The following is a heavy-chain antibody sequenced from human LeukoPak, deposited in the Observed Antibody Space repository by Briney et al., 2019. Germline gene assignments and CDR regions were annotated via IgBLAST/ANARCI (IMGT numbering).Heavy chain of an antibody. CDR2: ISAYNGNT. CDR3: ARERQDYYDSSGYYGMFDY. J-gene: IGHJ4*02. Sequence: ASVKVSCKASGYTFTSYGISWVQQAPGQGLEWMGWISAYNGNTNYAQKLQGRVTMTTDTSTSTAYMELRSLRSDDTAVYYCARERQDYYDSSGYYGMFDYWGQGTLVTVFS. CDR1: GYTFTSYG. V-gene: IGHV1-18*01. D-gene: IGHD3-22*01.